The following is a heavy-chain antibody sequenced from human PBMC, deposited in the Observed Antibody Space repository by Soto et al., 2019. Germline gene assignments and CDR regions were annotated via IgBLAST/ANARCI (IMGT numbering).Heavy chain of an antibody. V-gene: IGHV4-59*02. J-gene: IGHJ5*01. D-gene: IGHD2-21*01. Sequence: QVQLQESGPGLVKPSETLSLTCTVSSGSVNSYYWTWIRQPPGKGLEWIGDIHYSGSTNYNLSLKSRVSISIDTSKNQCSLIVNSVTAADTAVYYCARRVAYTTSLFDPWGQGALVTVSS. CDR1: SGSVNSYY. CDR2: IHYSGST. CDR3: ARRVAYTTSLFDP.